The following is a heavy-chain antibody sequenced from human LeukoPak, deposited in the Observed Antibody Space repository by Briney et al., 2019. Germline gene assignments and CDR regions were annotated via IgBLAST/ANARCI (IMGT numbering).Heavy chain of an antibody. V-gene: IGHV4-34*01. Sequence: PSETLSLTCAVYGGSFSGYYWSWIRQPPGKGLEWIGEISHSGSTNYNPSLKSRVTISVDTSKNQFSLKLSSVTAADTAVYYCARGYRYSSSWAYYYYYYMDVWGKGTTVTVSS. J-gene: IGHJ6*03. D-gene: IGHD6-13*01. CDR3: ARGYRYSSSWAYYYYYYMDV. CDR1: GGSFSGYY. CDR2: ISHSGST.